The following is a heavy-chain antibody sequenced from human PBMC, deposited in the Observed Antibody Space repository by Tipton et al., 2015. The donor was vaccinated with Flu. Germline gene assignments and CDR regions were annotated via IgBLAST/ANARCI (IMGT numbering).Heavy chain of an antibody. Sequence: TLSLTCTVSGGSISSYYWSWIRQPPGKGLEWIGYIYYSGSTNYNPSLKSRVTISVDTSKNQFSLKLSSVTAADTAVYYCARENSSGYHPFDYWGQGTLVTVSS. D-gene: IGHD3-22*01. CDR1: GGSISSYY. CDR2: IYYSGST. J-gene: IGHJ4*02. CDR3: ARENSSGYHPFDY. V-gene: IGHV4-59*08.